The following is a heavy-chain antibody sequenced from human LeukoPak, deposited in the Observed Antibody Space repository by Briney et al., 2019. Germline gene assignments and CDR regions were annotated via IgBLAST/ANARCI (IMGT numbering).Heavy chain of an antibody. D-gene: IGHD3-10*01. V-gene: IGHV4-30-2*01. Sequence: SQILSLTCAVSGGSISSGGYSWSWIQQPPGKGLEWIGYIYHSGSTYYNPSLKSRVTISVDRSKNQFSLKLSSVTAADTAVYYCAREDYYGSGDYWGQGTLVTVSS. J-gene: IGHJ4*02. CDR1: GGSISSGGYS. CDR2: IYHSGST. CDR3: AREDYYGSGDY.